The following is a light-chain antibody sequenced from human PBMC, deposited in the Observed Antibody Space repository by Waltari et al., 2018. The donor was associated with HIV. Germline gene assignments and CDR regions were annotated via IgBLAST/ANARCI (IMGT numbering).Light chain of an antibody. CDR3: QQYFSPPYT. CDR2: WAS. V-gene: IGKV4-1*01. Sequence: DTVMTQSPDSLGVSLGERASINCKSSQSLLYSSNNKNYLAWYQQKPGQVPKLLIYWASTRESGVPDRFSGSGSGTDFTLTISNLQAEDVAVYFCQQYFSPPYTFGQGTKLEIK. CDR1: QSLLYSSNNKNY. J-gene: IGKJ2*01.